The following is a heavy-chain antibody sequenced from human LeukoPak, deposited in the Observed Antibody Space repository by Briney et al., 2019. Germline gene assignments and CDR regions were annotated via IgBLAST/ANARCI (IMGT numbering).Heavy chain of an antibody. CDR3: VRDWDHFDFDS. Sequence: GGSLRLSCAASGFTFSSYWMHWIRQAPGKGLVWVSRIKGDGSHTIYADSVKGRFTISRDSAKNTLYLQMKSLRAEDTAVYYCVRDWDHFDFDSWGQGTLVTVSS. CDR1: GFTFSSYW. CDR2: IKGDGSHT. J-gene: IGHJ5*01. D-gene: IGHD3-9*01. V-gene: IGHV3-74*01.